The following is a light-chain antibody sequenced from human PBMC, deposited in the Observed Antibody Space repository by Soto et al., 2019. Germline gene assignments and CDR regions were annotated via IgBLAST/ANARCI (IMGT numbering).Light chain of an antibody. J-gene: IGKJ1*01. Sequence: DIQMTQSPSTLSASVGDRVTIICRASQSISSLLAWYQQKPGKAPKLLIYDASSLEGGVPSRFSGSGSGTEFTLTISSLQPDDFATYYCQQYMSYSFGQGTKVDIK. CDR2: DAS. V-gene: IGKV1-5*02. CDR3: QQYMSYS. CDR1: QSISSL.